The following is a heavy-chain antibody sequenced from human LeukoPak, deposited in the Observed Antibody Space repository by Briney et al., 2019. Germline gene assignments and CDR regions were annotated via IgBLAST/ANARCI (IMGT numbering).Heavy chain of an antibody. CDR1: GYTFTGYY. D-gene: IGHD3-22*01. J-gene: IGHJ4*02. Sequence: ASVKVSCKASGYTFTGYYMHWVRQAPGQGLEWMGWINPNSGSTNYAQKFQGRVTITADESTSTAYMELSSLRSEDTAVYYCAKDYYDSSGYYNNWGQGTLVTVSS. CDR2: INPNSGST. V-gene: IGHV1-2*02. CDR3: AKDYYDSSGYYNN.